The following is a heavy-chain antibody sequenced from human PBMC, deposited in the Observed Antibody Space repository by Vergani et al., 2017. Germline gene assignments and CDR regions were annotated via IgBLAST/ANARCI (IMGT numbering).Heavy chain of an antibody. CDR3: AREAGHIVGAKYFDY. CDR1: GGSISSGGYY. CDR2: IYYSGST. V-gene: IGHV4-31*03. Sequence: QVQLQESGPGLVKPSQTLSLTCTVSGGSISSGGYYWSWIRQHPGKGLEWIGYIYYSGSTNYNPSLKSRVTISVDTSKNQFSLKLSAVTAADTAVYYCAREAGHIVGAKYFDYWGQGTLVTVSS. J-gene: IGHJ4*02. D-gene: IGHD1-26*01.